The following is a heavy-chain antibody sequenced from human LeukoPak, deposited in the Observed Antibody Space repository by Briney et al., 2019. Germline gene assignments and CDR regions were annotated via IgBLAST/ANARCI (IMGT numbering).Heavy chain of an antibody. V-gene: IGHV3-7*04. J-gene: IGHJ4*01. CDR3: ARVRFMIANY. Sequence: PGGSLRLSCAASGFSFSTYWMSWVRQAPGKGLEWVANIKQDGSEKHYVDSVKGRFTISRDNAWNSLDLQMHSLRAEDPAVYYCARVRFMIANYWGQGTRVTVSS. CDR1: GFSFSTYW. D-gene: IGHD3-22*01. CDR2: IKQDGSEK.